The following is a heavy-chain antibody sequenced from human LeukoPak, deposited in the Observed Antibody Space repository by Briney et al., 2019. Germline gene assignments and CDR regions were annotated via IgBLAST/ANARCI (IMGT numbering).Heavy chain of an antibody. CDR2: IREDGTNK. J-gene: IGHJ3*02. CDR3: AREARGTRAAFDI. D-gene: IGHD2-8*01. Sequence: PGGSLRLSCAASGFTFSSYWMSWVRQAPGKGLEWAANIREDGTNKYYVGSVRGRFTISRDNAKNSPYPQMNSLRADDTAMYYCAREARGTRAAFDIWGQGTMVTV. CDR1: GFTFSSYW. V-gene: IGHV3-7*01.